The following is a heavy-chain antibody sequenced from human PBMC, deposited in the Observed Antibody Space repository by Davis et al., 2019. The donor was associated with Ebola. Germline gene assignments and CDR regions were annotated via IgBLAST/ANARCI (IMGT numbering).Heavy chain of an antibody. D-gene: IGHD1-20*01. Sequence: PGGSLRLSCKDSGNSFTSHWIGWSRQMPAKGLEWMGTIYPRDSDTRYSPSFRDQVTISADKSTRTAYLQWGRLKASDTAMYYCASLRRTITGMDDGFDVWGQGTMVTVSS. CDR3: ASLRRTITGMDDGFDV. CDR1: GNSFTSHW. J-gene: IGHJ3*01. CDR2: IYPRDSDT. V-gene: IGHV5-51*01.